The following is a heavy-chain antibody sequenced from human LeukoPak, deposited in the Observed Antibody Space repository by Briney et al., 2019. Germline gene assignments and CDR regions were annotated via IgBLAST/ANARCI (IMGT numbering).Heavy chain of an antibody. CDR3: VRDTAMGHVDY. Sequence: SETLSLTCAVYGGSFSGYYWSWIRQPPGKGLEWIGEINHSGSTNYNPSLKSRVTISVDTSKNQFSLKLSSVTAADTAVYYCVRDTAMGHVDYWGQGTLVTVSS. CDR2: INHSGST. D-gene: IGHD5-18*01. J-gene: IGHJ4*02. V-gene: IGHV4-34*01. CDR1: GGSFSGYY.